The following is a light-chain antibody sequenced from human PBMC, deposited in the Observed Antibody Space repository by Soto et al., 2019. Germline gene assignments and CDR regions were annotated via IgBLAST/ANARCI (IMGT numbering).Light chain of an antibody. Sequence: EIVLTQSPGTLSLSPGERATLSCRSSHSVSSNYLAWYQQKPGQAPRLLIYDVSSRATGIPDRFSGSGSGTDFTLTISRLEPEDFAVYYCQQRRSWPRTFGQGTKLEIK. CDR1: HSVSSNY. CDR3: QQRRSWPRT. CDR2: DVS. J-gene: IGKJ2*01. V-gene: IGKV3D-20*02.